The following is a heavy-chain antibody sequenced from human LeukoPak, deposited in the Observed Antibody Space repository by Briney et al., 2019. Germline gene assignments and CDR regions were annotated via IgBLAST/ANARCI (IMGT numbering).Heavy chain of an antibody. V-gene: IGHV3-23*01. CDR3: AKGDIVVVPAASEDY. CDR2: ISGSGGST. J-gene: IGHJ4*02. D-gene: IGHD2-2*01. CDR1: GFTFSSYA. Sequence: GGSLRLSCAASGFTFSSYAMSWVRQAPGKGLKWVSAISGSGGSTYYADSVKGRFTISRDNSKNTLYLQMNSLRAEDTAVYYCAKGDIVVVPAASEDYWGQGTLVTVSS.